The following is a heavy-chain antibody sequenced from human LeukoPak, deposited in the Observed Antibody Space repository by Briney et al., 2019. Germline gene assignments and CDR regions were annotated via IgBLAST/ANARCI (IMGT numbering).Heavy chain of an antibody. V-gene: IGHV3-30*18. D-gene: IGHD3-22*01. CDR3: AKDRDSSGYFVFDH. J-gene: IGHJ4*02. Sequence: GGSLRLSCAASGFTFSSYGMHWVRQAPGQGLEWVAVISYDGSNKYYADSVKGRFTLSRDNSKNTLYLQMNSLRAEDTAVYHCAKDRDSSGYFVFDHWGQGTLVTVSS. CDR1: GFTFSSYG. CDR2: ISYDGSNK.